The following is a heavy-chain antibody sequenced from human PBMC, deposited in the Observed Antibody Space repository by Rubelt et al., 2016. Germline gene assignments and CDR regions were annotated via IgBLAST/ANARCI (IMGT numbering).Heavy chain of an antibody. Sequence: FTSYWIGWVRQMPGKGLEWMGIIYPGDSDTRYSPSFQGQVTISADKSISTAYLQWSSLKASDTAMYYCARLEELQLKHLDWFDPWGQGTLVTVSS. CDR2: IYPGDSDT. D-gene: IGHD1-26*01. CDR1: FTSYW. CDR3: ARLEELQLKHLDWFDP. V-gene: IGHV5-51*01. J-gene: IGHJ5*02.